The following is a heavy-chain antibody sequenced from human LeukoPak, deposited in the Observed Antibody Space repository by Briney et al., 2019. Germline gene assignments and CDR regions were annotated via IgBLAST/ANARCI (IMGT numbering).Heavy chain of an antibody. Sequence: SETLSLTCAVYRGSFSGYYWSWIRQPPGKGLEWIGEINHSGSTNYNPSLKSRVTISVDTSKNQFSLKLSSVTAADTAVYYCARGPIFGVVKFWGQGTLVTVSS. V-gene: IGHV4-34*01. CDR3: ARGPIFGVVKF. CDR2: INHSGST. D-gene: IGHD3-3*01. J-gene: IGHJ4*02. CDR1: RGSFSGYY.